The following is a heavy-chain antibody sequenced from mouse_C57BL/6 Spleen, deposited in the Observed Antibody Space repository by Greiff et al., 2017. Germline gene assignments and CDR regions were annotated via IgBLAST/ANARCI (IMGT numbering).Heavy chain of an antibody. J-gene: IGHJ3*01. Sequence: VQLQQPGAELVMPGASVKLSCKASGYTFTSYWMHWVKQRPGQGLEWIGEIDPSDSYTNYNQKFKGKSTLTVDKSSSTAYMQLSSLTSEDSAVYYCARSGTGTFWFAYWGQGTLVTVSA. V-gene: IGHV1-69*01. D-gene: IGHD4-1*01. CDR2: IDPSDSYT. CDR1: GYTFTSYW. CDR3: ARSGTGTFWFAY.